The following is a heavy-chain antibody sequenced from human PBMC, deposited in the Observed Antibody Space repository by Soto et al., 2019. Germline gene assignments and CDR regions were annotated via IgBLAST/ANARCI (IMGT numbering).Heavy chain of an antibody. CDR3: ARAGCDGGSCYTLVGLRYGMDV. J-gene: IGHJ6*02. CDR1: GFTFRSYA. D-gene: IGHD2-15*01. CDR2: ISYDGSNK. Sequence: QVQLVESGGGVVQPGRSLRLSCAASGFTFRSYAMHWVRQAPGKGLEWVAVISYDGSNKYYADSVKGRFTISRDNSKNTLYLQMNSLRAEDTAVYYCARAGCDGGSCYTLVGLRYGMDVWGQGTTVTVSS. V-gene: IGHV3-30-3*01.